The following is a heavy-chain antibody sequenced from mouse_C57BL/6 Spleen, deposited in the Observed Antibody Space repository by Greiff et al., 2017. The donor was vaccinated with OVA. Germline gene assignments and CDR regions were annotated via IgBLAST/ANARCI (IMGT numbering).Heavy chain of an antibody. V-gene: IGHV1-53*01. J-gene: IGHJ4*01. D-gene: IGHD3-3*01. CDR2: INPSIGGT. Sequence: VQLQQPGTELVKPGASVKLSCKASGYTFTSYWMHWVKQRPGQGLEWIGNINPSIGGTNYNEKFKSKATLTVDKSSSTAYMQLSSLTSEDSAVYYCARSPRGFYAMDYWGQGTSVTVSS. CDR1: GYTFTSYW. CDR3: ARSPRGFYAMDY.